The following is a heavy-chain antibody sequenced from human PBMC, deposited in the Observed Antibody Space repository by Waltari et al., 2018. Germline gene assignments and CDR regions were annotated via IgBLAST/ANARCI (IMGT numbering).Heavy chain of an antibody. CDR2: IYHSGST. CDR1: GYSLSSGYY. CDR3: ARDERGTGTRDYGMDV. J-gene: IGHJ6*02. Sequence: QVQLQESGPGLVKPSETLSLTCAVSGYSLSSGYYWGWTRHPPGKGLEWIGSIYHSGSTYYNPSLKSRVTISVDTSKNQFSLKLSSVTAADTAVYYCARDERGTGTRDYGMDVWGQGTTVTVSS. V-gene: IGHV4-38-2*02. D-gene: IGHD1-7*01.